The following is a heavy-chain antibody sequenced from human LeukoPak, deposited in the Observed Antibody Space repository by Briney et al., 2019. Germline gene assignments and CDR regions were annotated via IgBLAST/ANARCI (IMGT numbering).Heavy chain of an antibody. J-gene: IGHJ4*02. CDR2: ISAYNGLT. V-gene: IGHV1-18*01. Sequence: ASVKVSCKAYGYTFTNYGISWVRQAPGQGLEWMGWISAYNGLTNYVQRLQGRVTMTTDTSTNTAYMELRSLRSDDTAVYYCARILVVVPAARGYSFDYWGQGTLVTVFS. D-gene: IGHD2-2*01. CDR1: GYTFTNYG. CDR3: ARILVVVPAARGYSFDY.